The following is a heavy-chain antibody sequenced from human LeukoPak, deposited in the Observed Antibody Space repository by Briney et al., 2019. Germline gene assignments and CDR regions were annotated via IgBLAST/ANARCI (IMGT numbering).Heavy chain of an antibody. Sequence: PGGSLRLSCAASGFTFSDYYMSWIRQAPGKGLEWVSYIGRTGETIYYADSVKGHFTISRDNVKNSLYLQMDSLRAVDTATYYCARDVYGSGSFPYFDYWGRGTLVTVSS. CDR1: GFTFSDYY. J-gene: IGHJ4*02. CDR2: IGRTGETI. V-gene: IGHV3-11*01. CDR3: ARDVYGSGSFPYFDY. D-gene: IGHD3-10*01.